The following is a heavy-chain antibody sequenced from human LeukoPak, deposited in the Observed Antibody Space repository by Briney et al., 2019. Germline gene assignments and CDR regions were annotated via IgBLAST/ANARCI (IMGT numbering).Heavy chain of an antibody. V-gene: IGHV4-34*01. D-gene: IGHD5-18*01. J-gene: IGHJ4*02. CDR1: GGSFSGYY. CDR2: INHSGST. CDR3: ARGASVRLPQRFDY. Sequence: SETLSLTCAVYGGSFSGYYLSWIRQPPGKGLEWIGEINHSGSTNYNPSLKSRVTISVDTSKNQFSLKLSSVTAADTAVYYCARGASVRLPQRFDYWGQGTLVTVSS.